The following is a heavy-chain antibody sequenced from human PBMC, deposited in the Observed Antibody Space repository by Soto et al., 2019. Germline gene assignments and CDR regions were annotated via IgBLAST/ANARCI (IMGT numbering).Heavy chain of an antibody. J-gene: IGHJ4*02. Sequence: QLQLQESGPGLVKPSETLSLTCTVSGGSISSSSYYWGWIRQPPGKGLEWIGSIYYSGSTYYNPSLKSRVTISVDTSKNQFSLKLSSVTAADTAVYYCARDPESGSGIDWGQGTLVTVSS. CDR1: GGSISSSSYY. V-gene: IGHV4-39*02. D-gene: IGHD3-10*01. CDR2: IYYSGST. CDR3: ARDPESGSGID.